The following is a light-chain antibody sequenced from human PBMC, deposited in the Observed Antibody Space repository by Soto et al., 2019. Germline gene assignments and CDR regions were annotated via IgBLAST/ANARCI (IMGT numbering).Light chain of an antibody. CDR2: DAS. CDR3: QQYNNWPLYS. Sequence: EIVMTQSPATLSMSPGVRATLSCRASQSVSNNLAWYQQKPGQAPRLLMYDASTRATGIPARFSGSGSGMEFTLTISSLQSEDFAVYYCQQYNNWPLYSFGQGTRLEIK. V-gene: IGKV3-15*01. J-gene: IGKJ2*03. CDR1: QSVSNN.